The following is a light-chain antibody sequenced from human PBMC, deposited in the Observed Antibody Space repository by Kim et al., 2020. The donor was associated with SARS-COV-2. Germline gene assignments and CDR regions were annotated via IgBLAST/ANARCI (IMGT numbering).Light chain of an antibody. V-gene: IGLV2-14*03. CDR3: SSYRSSSPYV. CDR1: SSDVGGYNY. Sequence: ISCTGTSSDVGGYNYVSWYQQHPGKAPKLMIYDVSNRPSGVSNRFSGSKSGNTASLTISGLQAEDEADYYCSSYRSSSPYVFGTGTKVTGL. J-gene: IGLJ1*01. CDR2: DVS.